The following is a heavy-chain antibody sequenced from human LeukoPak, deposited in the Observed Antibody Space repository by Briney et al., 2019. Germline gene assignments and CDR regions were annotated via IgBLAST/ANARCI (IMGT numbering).Heavy chain of an antibody. J-gene: IGHJ4*02. V-gene: IGHV3-7*01. Sequence: GGSLGLSCAASGFTFSNYWMTWVRQAPGKGLEWVANIKEDGGEKYYVDSVKGRFTISRDNAKKSLYLEMNSLRAEDTAVYYCARDDEITFGTVNWGQGTLVTVSS. CDR2: IKEDGGEK. CDR3: ARDDEITFGTVN. CDR1: GFTFSNYW. D-gene: IGHD3-16*01.